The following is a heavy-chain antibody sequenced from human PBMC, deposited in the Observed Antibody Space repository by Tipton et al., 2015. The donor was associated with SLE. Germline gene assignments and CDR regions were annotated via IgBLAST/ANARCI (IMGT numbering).Heavy chain of an antibody. CDR2: ISSGSDYI. Sequence: SLRLSCVASGFSFSHYTMNWVRQAPGKGLEWVSSISSGSDYIYHADSVKGRLTISRDNAKNSLYLQMNSLRAEDTAVYYCARDQYSSGRWDYWGQGALVTVSS. D-gene: IGHD6-19*01. J-gene: IGHJ4*02. CDR1: GFSFSHYT. V-gene: IGHV3-21*01. CDR3: ARDQYSSGRWDY.